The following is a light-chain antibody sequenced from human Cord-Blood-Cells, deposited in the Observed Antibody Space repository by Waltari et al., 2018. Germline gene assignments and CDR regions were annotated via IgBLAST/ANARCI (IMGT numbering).Light chain of an antibody. CDR1: QSVSSSY. CDR3: QQYGSSPPRIT. Sequence: EIVLTQSPGTLSLSPGERATLPCRASQSVSSSYLAWDQQKPGQAPRLLIYGASSRTTGIPDRFSGSGSGTDFTLTISRLEPEDVAVYYCQQYGSSPPRITFGQGTRLEIK. J-gene: IGKJ5*01. V-gene: IGKV3-20*01. CDR2: GAS.